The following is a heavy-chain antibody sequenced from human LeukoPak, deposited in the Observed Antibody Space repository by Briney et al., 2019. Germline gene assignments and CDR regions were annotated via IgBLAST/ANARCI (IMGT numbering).Heavy chain of an antibody. Sequence: GGSLRLSGAASGFTFSDYSMNWVRQAPGKGLEWVSYISSGGSTIYYADSVKGRFTISRDNAKNSLFLQMNNLRAEDTAVYYCAKDILAAGLFFDYWGQGALVTVSS. CDR3: AKDILAAGLFFDY. CDR1: GFTFSDYS. V-gene: IGHV3-48*04. J-gene: IGHJ4*02. CDR2: ISSGGSTI. D-gene: IGHD6-13*01.